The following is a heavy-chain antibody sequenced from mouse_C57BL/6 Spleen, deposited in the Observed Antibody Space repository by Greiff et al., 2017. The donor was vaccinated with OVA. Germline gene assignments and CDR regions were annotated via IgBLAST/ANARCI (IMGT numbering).Heavy chain of an antibody. CDR1: GFTFSNYW. Sequence: EVQRVESGGGLVQPGGSMKLSCVASGFTFSNYWMNWVRQSPEKGLEWVAQIRLKSDNYATNYAESVKGRFTISRDDSKSSVYLQMNNLRAEDTGIYYCTGVDFDYWGQGTTLTVSS. J-gene: IGHJ2*01. V-gene: IGHV6-3*01. CDR2: IRLKSDNYAT. D-gene: IGHD1-3*01. CDR3: TGVDFDY.